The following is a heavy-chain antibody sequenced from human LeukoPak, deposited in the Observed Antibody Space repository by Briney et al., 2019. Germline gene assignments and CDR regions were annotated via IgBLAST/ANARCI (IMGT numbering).Heavy chain of an antibody. CDR2: IYYSGST. Sequence: SETLSLTCTVSGGSISSYYWSWIRQPPGKGLEWIGYIYYSGSTNYNPSLKSRATISVDTSKNQFSLKLSSVTAADTAVYYCARTPSGGWFDPWGQGTLVTVSS. J-gene: IGHJ5*02. CDR3: ARTPSGGWFDP. V-gene: IGHV4-59*08. CDR1: GGSISSYY.